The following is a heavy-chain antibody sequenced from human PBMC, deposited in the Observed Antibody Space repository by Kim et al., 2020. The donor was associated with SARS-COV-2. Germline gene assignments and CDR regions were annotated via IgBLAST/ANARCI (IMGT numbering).Heavy chain of an antibody. V-gene: IGHV3-33*07. CDR2: AWDDGSSK. Sequence: GGSLRLSCAASGFNFNSSGMFWVRQAPGRGLEWVAGAWDDGSSKYNGDSVKGRFTISRDNSKNTLYLQMNDLRVEDTAVYYCVRQGENYRGQGTLVTVSS. CDR1: GFNFNSSG. CDR3: VRQGENY. J-gene: IGHJ4*02. D-gene: IGHD3-10*01.